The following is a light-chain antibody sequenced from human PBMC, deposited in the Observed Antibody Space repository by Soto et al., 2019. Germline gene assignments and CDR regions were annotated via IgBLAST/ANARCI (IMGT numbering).Light chain of an antibody. CDR2: EGS. Sequence: QSALTQPASVSGSPGQSITISCTGTNSDVGGYNFVSWYQQHPDKAPKVIIYEGSKRPSGVSNRFSGSKSGNTASLTISGLQAEDEADYYCCSYAGSSTYVFXTGTKVTVL. CDR1: NSDVGGYNF. CDR3: CSYAGSSTYV. J-gene: IGLJ1*01. V-gene: IGLV2-23*01.